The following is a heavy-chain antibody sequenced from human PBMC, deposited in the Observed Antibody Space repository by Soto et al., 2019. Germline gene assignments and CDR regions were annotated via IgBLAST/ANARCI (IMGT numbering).Heavy chain of an antibody. CDR1: GGSISSYY. CDR2: IYYSGST. J-gene: IGHJ6*03. D-gene: IGHD2-2*01. V-gene: IGHV4-59*01. Sequence: ETLSLTCTVSGGSISSYYWSWIRQPPGKGLEWIGYIYYSGSTNYNPSLKSRVTISVDTSKNQFSLKLSSVTAADTAVYYCARVRKRYCSSTSCYAGGADYYYYYYMDVWGKGTTVTVSS. CDR3: ARVRKRYCSSTSCYAGGADYYYYYYMDV.